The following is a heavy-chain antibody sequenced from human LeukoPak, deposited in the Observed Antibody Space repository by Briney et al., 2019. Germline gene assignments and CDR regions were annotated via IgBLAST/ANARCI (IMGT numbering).Heavy chain of an antibody. J-gene: IGHJ5*02. CDR3: ARRRAENGIFGVANWLDP. CDR1: GDSISTYS. V-gene: IGHV4-59*01. D-gene: IGHD3-3*02. CDR2: IYYSGRT. Sequence: SQTLSLTCTVSGDSISTYSWNGVRQPPGKGLEWIGDIYYSGRTDSMPSHKSRVTISVDTSRNEFSLKLSSVTTADTAVYICARRRAENGIFGVANWLDPWGQGTLVTVSS.